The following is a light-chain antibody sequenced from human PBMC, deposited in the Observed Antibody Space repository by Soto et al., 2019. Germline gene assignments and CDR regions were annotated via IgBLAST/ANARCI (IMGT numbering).Light chain of an antibody. Sequence: EIVMTQSPATLSVSPGERATLSCRASQSVSSNLAWYQQKPGQAPRLLLYGASTRATGIPATFSGSGSGTEFTLTISSLQSEDFAVYYCQQYKTWPLTFGGGTKVEIK. J-gene: IGKJ4*01. CDR2: GAS. CDR3: QQYKTWPLT. CDR1: QSVSSN. V-gene: IGKV3-15*01.